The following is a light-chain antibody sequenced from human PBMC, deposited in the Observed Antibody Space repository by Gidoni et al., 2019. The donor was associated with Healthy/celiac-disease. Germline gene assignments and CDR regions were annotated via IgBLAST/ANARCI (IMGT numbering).Light chain of an antibody. J-gene: IGKJ1*01. V-gene: IGKV1-27*01. Sequence: DIQLTQSPSSLAASVGDRVTITCLASQCISNYLAWYQQKPGNVPQLLIYAGSTWQSGVPARFSGSGSGTDFTLNISSLQAEDVATYYCQKYNSAPRTFGQGTKVEIK. CDR3: QKYNSAPRT. CDR1: QCISNY. CDR2: AGS.